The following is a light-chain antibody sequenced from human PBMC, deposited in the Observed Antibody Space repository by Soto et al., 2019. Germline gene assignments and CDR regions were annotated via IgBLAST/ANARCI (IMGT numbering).Light chain of an antibody. Sequence: EIVWTQSPATLSLSTGERATLSCRASQSVRNQLAWYQQKPGQAPRLLIYDAFNRATGIPGRFRGSGSDTDFTLTISSLEPEDFAVYYCQQQSNWPWTFGQGTKVEIK. J-gene: IGKJ1*01. CDR3: QQQSNWPWT. CDR2: DAF. CDR1: QSVRNQ. V-gene: IGKV3-11*01.